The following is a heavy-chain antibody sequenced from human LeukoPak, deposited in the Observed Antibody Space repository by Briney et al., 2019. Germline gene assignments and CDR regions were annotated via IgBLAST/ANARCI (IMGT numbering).Heavy chain of an antibody. J-gene: IGHJ4*02. D-gene: IGHD3-22*01. CDR2: IRSKANGYAT. CDR3: TRSASDSSSSRFDY. Sequence: GGSLKLSCAVSGFTFSGSAMHWVRQASGKGLEWVGRIRSKANGYATAYAASVKGKFTISRDDSKNTAYLQMNSLKAEDTAVYYCTRSASDSSSSRFDYWGQGALVTVSS. CDR1: GFTFSGSA. V-gene: IGHV3-73*01.